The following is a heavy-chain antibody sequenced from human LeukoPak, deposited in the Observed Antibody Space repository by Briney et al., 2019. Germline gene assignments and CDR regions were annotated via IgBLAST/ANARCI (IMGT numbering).Heavy chain of an antibody. CDR2: ISYDGSNK. CDR1: GFTFSSYA. J-gene: IGHJ4*02. D-gene: IGHD2-15*01. Sequence: SGGSLRLSCAASGFTFSSYAMHWVRQAPGKGLEWVAVISYDGSNKYYADSVKGRFTISRDNSKNTLYLQMNSLRAEDTAVYYCARDLPIEGYCSGGSCYSGVDYWGQGTLVTVSS. CDR3: ARDLPIEGYCSGGSCYSGVDY. V-gene: IGHV3-30-3*01.